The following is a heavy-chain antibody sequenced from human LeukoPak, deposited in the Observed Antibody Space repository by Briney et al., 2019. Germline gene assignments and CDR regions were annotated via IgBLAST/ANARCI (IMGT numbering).Heavy chain of an antibody. CDR3: ARGRYESTRLSAYYYYYMDV. J-gene: IGHJ6*03. CDR1: GGSISSYY. Sequence: SETLSLTCTVSGGSISSYYWSWIRQPAGKGHEWIGRIYSSGSTIYNPSLKSRVTMSVDTSKNQFSLKLSSVTAADTAVYYCARGRYESTRLSAYYYYYMDVWGKGTTVTVSS. D-gene: IGHD1-14*01. CDR2: IYSSGST. V-gene: IGHV4-4*07.